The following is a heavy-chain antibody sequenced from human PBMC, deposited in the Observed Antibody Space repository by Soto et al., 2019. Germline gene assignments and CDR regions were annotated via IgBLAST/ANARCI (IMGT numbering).Heavy chain of an antibody. CDR3: TILGY. Sequence: GGSLRLSCAASGVTVTNAWMHWVRQAPGKGLEWVGRIKSKVDGETTDYSAPVKGRFTISRDDSKATFYLQMNSLKTEDTALYYCTILGYRGQGTLVTVSS. CDR2: IKSKVDGETT. CDR1: GVTVTNAW. D-gene: IGHD7-27*01. J-gene: IGHJ4*02. V-gene: IGHV3-15*07.